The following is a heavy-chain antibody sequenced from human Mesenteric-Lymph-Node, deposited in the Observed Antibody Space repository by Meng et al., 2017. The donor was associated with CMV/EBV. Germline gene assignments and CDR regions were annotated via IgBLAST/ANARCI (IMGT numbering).Heavy chain of an antibody. J-gene: IGHJ5*02. Sequence: ASVKVSCKASGYTFTGHYIHWVRQAPGQGLEWMGWINPNNGVTKYAQKFQGRVTMTRDTSISTAYMELSRLRSDDTAVYYCARLVGQLASNWFDPWGQGTLVTVSS. CDR3: ARLVGQLASNWFDP. D-gene: IGHD6-6*01. CDR1: GYTFTGHY. V-gene: IGHV1-2*02. CDR2: INPNNGVT.